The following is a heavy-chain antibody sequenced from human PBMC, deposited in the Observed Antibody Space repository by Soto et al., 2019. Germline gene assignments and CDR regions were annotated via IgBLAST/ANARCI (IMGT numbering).Heavy chain of an antibody. J-gene: IGHJ6*02. CDR2: VSPPFRTS. Sequence: QVQLVQSGAEVKKPGSSVKVSCKTSGVSFNNNGIGWVRQAPGHGLEWMGGVSPPFRTSNYARKFQGRISLTADASTGSVQMELISLTSEDTAQYYCSRVLYYGSGSYSPYGMDVWGQGTTVTVSS. D-gene: IGHD3-10*01. V-gene: IGHV1-69*01. CDR3: SRVLYYGSGSYSPYGMDV. CDR1: GVSFNNNG.